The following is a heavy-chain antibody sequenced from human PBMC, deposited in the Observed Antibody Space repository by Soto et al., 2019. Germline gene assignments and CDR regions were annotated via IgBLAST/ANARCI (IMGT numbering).Heavy chain of an antibody. D-gene: IGHD2-2*01. CDR3: ARYIVVVPAAPPNWFDP. Sequence: SKTLSLTCTVSGGPISSGGYYWSWIRQHPGKGLEWIGYIYYSGSTYYNPSLKSRVTISVDTSKNQFSLKLSSVTAADTAVYYCARYIVVVPAAPPNWFDPWGQGTLVTVSS. J-gene: IGHJ5*02. CDR2: IYYSGST. V-gene: IGHV4-31*03. CDR1: GGPISSGGYY.